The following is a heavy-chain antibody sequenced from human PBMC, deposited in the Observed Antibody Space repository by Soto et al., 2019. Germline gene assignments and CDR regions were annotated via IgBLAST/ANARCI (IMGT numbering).Heavy chain of an antibody. CDR3: ARDGGYGLVDY. V-gene: IGHV5-10-1*01. D-gene: IGHD5-18*01. Sequence: GESLKISCQASGYSFTTYWISWVRQMPGKGLECMGRIDPTDSYTDYGPSFEGHVTMSVDRSINTAYLEWSSLKASDSAMYYCARDGGYGLVDYWGQGTLVTVSS. CDR2: IDPTDSYT. J-gene: IGHJ4*02. CDR1: GYSFTTYW.